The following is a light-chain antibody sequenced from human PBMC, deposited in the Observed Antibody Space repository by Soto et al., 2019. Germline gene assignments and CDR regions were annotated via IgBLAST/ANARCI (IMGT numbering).Light chain of an antibody. CDR3: QQYGSSPLFT. V-gene: IGKV3-20*01. CDR2: GAS. CDR1: QSVSSSY. J-gene: IGKJ3*01. Sequence: EIVLTQSPGTLSLSPGERATLSCRASQSVSSSYLAWYQQKPGQAPRLLIYGASGSATGIPDRFSGSGSGTDFTLTISRLEPEDCAVYYCQQYGSSPLFTFGPGTKVDIK.